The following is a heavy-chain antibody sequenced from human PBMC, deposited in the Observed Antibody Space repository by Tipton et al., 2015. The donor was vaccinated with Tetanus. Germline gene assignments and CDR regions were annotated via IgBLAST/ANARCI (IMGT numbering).Heavy chain of an antibody. CDR1: GFTFSSYA. J-gene: IGHJ6*02. CDR2: ISGSGGST. Sequence: SLRLSCAASGFTFSSYAMSWVRQAPGKGLEWVSAISGSGGSTYYADSVKGRFTISRDNSKNTLYLQMNSLRAEDTAVYYCAKAAPPSYSYGTGYYYGMDVWGQGTTVTVSS. D-gene: IGHD5-18*01. CDR3: AKAAPPSYSYGTGYYYGMDV. V-gene: IGHV3-23*01.